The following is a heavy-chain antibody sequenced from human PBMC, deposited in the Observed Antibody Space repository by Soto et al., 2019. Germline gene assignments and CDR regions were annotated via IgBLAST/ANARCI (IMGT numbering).Heavy chain of an antibody. J-gene: IGHJ5*02. Sequence: ASVKVSCKASGYTFTSYYMHWVRQAPGQGLEWMGRINPSNGSTNYAQKLQGRVTMTTDTSTSTAYMELRSLRSDDTAVYYCARDSAYWFDPWGQGTLVTVSS. CDR3: ARDSAYWFDP. D-gene: IGHD2-2*01. V-gene: IGHV1-46*01. CDR2: INPSNGST. CDR1: GYTFTSYY.